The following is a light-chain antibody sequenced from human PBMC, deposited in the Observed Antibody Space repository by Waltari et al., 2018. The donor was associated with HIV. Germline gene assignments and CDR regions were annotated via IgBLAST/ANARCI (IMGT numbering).Light chain of an antibody. J-gene: IGLJ2*01. Sequence: QSVLTQPPSVSAAPRQNVTISCSGSSSDIGDNYVSWYQQRPGTAPRLLNYEKQKRPLGIPNRFSGSKSGTSATLGITGLQTGDEADDYCGTWHSSLSAGIFGGGTKLTVL. CDR2: EKQ. CDR3: GTWHSSLSAGI. V-gene: IGLV1-51*02. CDR1: SSDIGDNY.